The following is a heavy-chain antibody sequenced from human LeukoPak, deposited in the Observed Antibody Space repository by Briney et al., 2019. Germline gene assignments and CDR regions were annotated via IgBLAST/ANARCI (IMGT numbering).Heavy chain of an antibody. CDR2: IRYDGSNK. CDR1: GFTFSSYG. Sequence: GGSLRLSCAASGFTFSSYGMHWVRQAPGKGLEWVAFIRYDGSNKYYADSVKGRFTISRDNSKNTLYLQMNSLRAEDTAVYYCAKDLPGRFGEFSXXYWGXXXLXTVSS. V-gene: IGHV3-30*02. CDR3: AKDLPGRFGEFSXXY. D-gene: IGHD3-10*01. J-gene: IGHJ4*01.